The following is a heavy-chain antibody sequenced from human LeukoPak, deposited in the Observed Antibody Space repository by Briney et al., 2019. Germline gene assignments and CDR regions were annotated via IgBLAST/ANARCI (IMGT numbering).Heavy chain of an antibody. Sequence: RERLRGGRGCGGEFYTGGSTNYNPSLKSRVTISVDTSKNQFSLKLSSVTAADTAVYYCARGRGSGSYYYYYYYMDVWGKGTTVTVSS. CDR2: FYTGGST. J-gene: IGHJ6*03. D-gene: IGHD3-10*01. CDR3: ARGRGSGSYYYYYYYMDV. V-gene: IGHV4-34*01.